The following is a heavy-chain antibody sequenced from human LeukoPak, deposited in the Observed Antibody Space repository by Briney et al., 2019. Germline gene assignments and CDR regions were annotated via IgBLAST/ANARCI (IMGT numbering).Heavy chain of an antibody. D-gene: IGHD1-14*01. CDR3: ARRPDYYYFYMDV. J-gene: IGHJ6*03. CDR1: GFTFSSYG. V-gene: IGHV3-48*03. Sequence: GGSLRLSCAASGFTFSSYGMHWVRQAPGMGLEWVSYISTSGSSIFYADSVKGRFTISRDDAKNSLYLQMNSLRAEDTAVYYCARRPDYYYFYMDVWGKGTTVTISS. CDR2: ISTSGSSI.